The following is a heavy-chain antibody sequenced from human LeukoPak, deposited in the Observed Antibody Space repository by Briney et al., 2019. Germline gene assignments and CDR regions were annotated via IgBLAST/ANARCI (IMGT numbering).Heavy chain of an antibody. V-gene: IGHV7-4-1*02. CDR1: GYTFTSFA. Sequence: ASVKVSCKASGYTFTSFAMNWVRQAPGQGLEWMGWINTNTGNPTYAQGFTGRFVFSLDTSVGTAYLQISRLKAEDTAVYYCARGHNWNDVAFDIWGQGTMVTVSS. J-gene: IGHJ3*02. D-gene: IGHD1-1*01. CDR2: INTNTGNP. CDR3: ARGHNWNDVAFDI.